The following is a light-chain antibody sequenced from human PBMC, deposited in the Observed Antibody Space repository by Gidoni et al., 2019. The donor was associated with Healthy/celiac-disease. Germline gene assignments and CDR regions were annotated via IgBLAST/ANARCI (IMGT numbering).Light chain of an antibody. Sequence: EIVLTQSPGTLSLSPGERATLSCRASQSVSSSYLAWYQQKPCQAPRRLIYGASSRATGIPDSLSGSGSGPDFPLTISRLEPEDFAVYYCQQYGSSPQTFGQGTKVEIK. J-gene: IGKJ1*01. CDR1: QSVSSSY. V-gene: IGKV3-20*01. CDR2: GAS. CDR3: QQYGSSPQT.